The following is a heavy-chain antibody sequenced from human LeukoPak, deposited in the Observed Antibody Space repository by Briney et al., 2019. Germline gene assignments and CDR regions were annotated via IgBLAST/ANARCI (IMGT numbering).Heavy chain of an antibody. J-gene: IGHJ4*02. CDR2: ISSSSSST. V-gene: IGHV3-11*03. CDR1: GFSFTDYY. D-gene: IGHD3-9*01. CDR3: ARLYYDILTGYSPLDY. Sequence: GGSLRLSCAASGFSFTDYYMSWIRQAPGEGLEWISYISSSSSSTNYADSVKGRLTISRDNAKDSLYLHMDDLRAEDTAIYYCARLYYDILTGYSPLDYWGQGTLVTVSS.